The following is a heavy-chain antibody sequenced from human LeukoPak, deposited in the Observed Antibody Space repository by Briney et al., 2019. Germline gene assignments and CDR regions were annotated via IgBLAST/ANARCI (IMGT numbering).Heavy chain of an antibody. Sequence: SETLSLTCTVSGGSISSYYWSWIRQPPGKGLEWIGYIYYSGSTNYNPSLKCRVTISVDTSKNQFSLKLSSVTAADTAVYYCARDGYDILTGSRYFDLWGRGTLVTVSS. CDR2: IYYSGST. CDR3: ARDGYDILTGSRYFDL. CDR1: GGSISSYY. V-gene: IGHV4-59*01. D-gene: IGHD3-9*01. J-gene: IGHJ2*01.